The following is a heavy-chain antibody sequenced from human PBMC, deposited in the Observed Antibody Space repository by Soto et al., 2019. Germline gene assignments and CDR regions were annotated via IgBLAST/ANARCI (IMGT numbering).Heavy chain of an antibody. CDR1: GFTFSSYG. V-gene: IGHV3-30*18. CDR2: ISYDGSNK. Sequence: GGSLRLSCAASGFTFSSYGMHWVRQAPGKGLEWVAVISYDGSNKYYADSVKGRFTISRDNSKNTLYLQMNSLRAEDTAVYYCAKDSGGFYSSSSGVDWFDPWGQGTLVTVSS. CDR3: AKDSGGFYSSSSGVDWFDP. D-gene: IGHD6-6*01. J-gene: IGHJ5*02.